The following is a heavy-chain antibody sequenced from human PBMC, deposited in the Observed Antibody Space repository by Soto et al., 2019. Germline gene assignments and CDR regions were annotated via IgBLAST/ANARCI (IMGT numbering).Heavy chain of an antibody. CDR2: IYWDDDK. CDR1: GFSLSTSGMG. CDR3: THSGATPGAIVLFDY. V-gene: IGHV2-5*02. D-gene: IGHD2-2*01. J-gene: IGHJ4*02. Sequence: QITLKESGPTLVKPTQTLTLTCTFSGFSLSTSGMGVAWIRQPPGKALEWLALIYWDDDKRYSPSLKSRLTITKDTSKNQVVLTMTNMDPVDTATYYCTHSGATPGAIVLFDYWGQGTLVTVSS.